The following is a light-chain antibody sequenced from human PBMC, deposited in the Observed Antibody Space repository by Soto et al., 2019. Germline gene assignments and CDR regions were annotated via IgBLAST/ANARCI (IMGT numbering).Light chain of an antibody. J-gene: IGKJ3*01. CDR3: QQSSRTPFT. V-gene: IGKV1-39*01. CDR2: AAS. CDR1: QSISSN. Sequence: DLQMTQSPASLPASVGVRVTSTCRAGQSISSNFNWYQQRPGKAPELLSFAASSLQSGVPSRFSGSGSGTDFTLAISSLQPAEFATYNCQQSSRTPFTFGPGTNVDL.